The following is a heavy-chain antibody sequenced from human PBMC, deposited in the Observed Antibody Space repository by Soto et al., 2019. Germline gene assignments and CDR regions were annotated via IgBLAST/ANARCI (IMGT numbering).Heavy chain of an antibody. CDR2: VSAYNGNT. CDR3: ARVLLWFGTTPQNYGMDV. V-gene: IGHV1-18*01. D-gene: IGHD3-10*01. Sequence: QVQLVQSGAEVKKPGASVKVSCKASGYTFTSYGISWVRQAPGQGLEWMGWVSAYNGNTNYAQKLQGRVTMTTDTSTSTAYMELRSLRSDDTAVYYCARVLLWFGTTPQNYGMDVWGQGTTVTVSS. CDR1: GYTFTSYG. J-gene: IGHJ6*02.